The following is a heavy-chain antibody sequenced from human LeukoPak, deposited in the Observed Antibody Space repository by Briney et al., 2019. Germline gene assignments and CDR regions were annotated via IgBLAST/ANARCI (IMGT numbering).Heavy chain of an antibody. CDR3: ARGHRIINGLDV. J-gene: IGHJ6*02. Sequence: ASVRVSFEGSGYTLSDYYIYWVRQAPGKGLEWLGWLNPHSGGTNYAHKFQGRVTLTRDTSISTTYMELSKLTSDDTAIYYCARGHRIINGLDVSGQGTTVIVSS. V-gene: IGHV1-2*02. CDR2: LNPHSGGT. CDR1: GYTLSDYY.